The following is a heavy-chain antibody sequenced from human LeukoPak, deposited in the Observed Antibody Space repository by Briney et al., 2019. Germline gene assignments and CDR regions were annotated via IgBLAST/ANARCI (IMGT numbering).Heavy chain of an antibody. CDR3: ARVRRRSSAYDYSDY. CDR2: LSSSSTYI. CDR1: GFTFSGYS. V-gene: IGHV3-21*06. Sequence: GGSLRLSCAASGFTFSGYSMKWVRQAPGKGLEWVSALSSSSTYIYYLDSVKGRFTISRDNAKNSLYLQMNSLRAEDTAIYFCARVRRRSSAYDYSDYWGQGTLVTVSA. J-gene: IGHJ4*02. D-gene: IGHD5-12*01.